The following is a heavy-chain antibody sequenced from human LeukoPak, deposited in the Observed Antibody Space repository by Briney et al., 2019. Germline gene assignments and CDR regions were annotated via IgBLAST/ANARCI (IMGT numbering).Heavy chain of an antibody. J-gene: IGHJ6*03. D-gene: IGHD6-6*01. Sequence: SETLSLTCTVSGGSISSGSYYWSWIRQPAGKGLEWIGRIYTSGSTNYNPSLKSRVTISVDTSKNQFSLKLSSVTAADTAVYYCARVVRYSSSSTGYYYMDVWGKGTTVTVSS. V-gene: IGHV4-61*02. CDR2: IYTSGST. CDR3: ARVVRYSSSSTGYYYMDV. CDR1: GGSISSGSYY.